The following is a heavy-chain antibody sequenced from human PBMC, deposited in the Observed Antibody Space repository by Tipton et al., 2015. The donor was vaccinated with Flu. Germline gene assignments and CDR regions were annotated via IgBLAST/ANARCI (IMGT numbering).Heavy chain of an antibody. Sequence: TLSLTCTVSDDSISSYYWSWIRQPPGKGLQWMGYIYHSGSSKYSPSLKGRLTISVDSSKNQFSLRLTSVTAADTAVYYCARARAPYYYYAMDVWGQGITVTVSS. CDR1: DDSISSYY. CDR2: IYHSGSS. CDR3: ARARAPYYYYAMDV. V-gene: IGHV4-59*07. J-gene: IGHJ6*02.